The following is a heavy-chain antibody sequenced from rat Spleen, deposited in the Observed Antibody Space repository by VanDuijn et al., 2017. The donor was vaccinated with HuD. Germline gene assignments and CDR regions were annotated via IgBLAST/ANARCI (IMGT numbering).Heavy chain of an antibody. Sequence: QLQESGPGLVKPSQSLSLTCSVPGYSITSGYGWNWIRKFPGNKLEWMGYINSAGSTNYNPPLKSQISITRDTSKNQFFLQLTSVIIEDTATYYCARLSYYGYNYFDYWGQGVMVTVSS. D-gene: IGHD1-7*01. V-gene: IGHV3-3*01. CDR2: INSAGST. CDR3: ARLSYYGYNYFDY. J-gene: IGHJ2*01. CDR1: GYSITSGYG.